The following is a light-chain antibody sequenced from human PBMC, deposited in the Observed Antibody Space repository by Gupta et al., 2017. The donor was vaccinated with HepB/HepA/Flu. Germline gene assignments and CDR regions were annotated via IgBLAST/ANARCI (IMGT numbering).Light chain of an antibody. J-gene: IGLJ3*02. CDR3: SSYTSSSTRV. CDR1: SSDIGDYNY. CDR2: EVS. V-gene: IGLV2-14*01. Sequence: QSALSQPASVSASPGQSIALSCTGTSSDIGDYNYVSWHQQHPCKSPKLIIYEVSNRPSGVSNRFAGSKSGNTASLTISGLQAEDEADYYCSSYTSSSTRVFGGGTKVTVL.